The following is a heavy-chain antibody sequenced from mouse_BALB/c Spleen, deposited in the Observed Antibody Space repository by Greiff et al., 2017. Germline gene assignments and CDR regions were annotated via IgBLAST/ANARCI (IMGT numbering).Heavy chain of an antibody. CDR2: IWGDGST. CDR3: AKPGGYHWYFDV. Sequence: VQLVESGPGLVAPSQSLSITCTVSGFSLTNSGVHWVRQSPGKGLEWLGVIWGDGSTNYNSAFKSRLSISKDNSKSQVFLKMNSLQTDDTARYYCAKPGGYHWYFDVWGAGTTVTVSS. V-gene: IGHV2-6-6*01. J-gene: IGHJ1*01. CDR1: GFSLTNSG. D-gene: IGHD2-2*01.